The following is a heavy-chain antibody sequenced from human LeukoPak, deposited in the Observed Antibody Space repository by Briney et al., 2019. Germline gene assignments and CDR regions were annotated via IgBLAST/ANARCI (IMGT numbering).Heavy chain of an antibody. Sequence: GGSLRLSCAASGFTVSGNYMSWVRLAPGKGLEWVSLISAANIAYYADSVKGRFTISRDNAKNTLYLQMNSLGAEDTALYYCARAGKWTPYNYYYGMDVWGQGTTVTVSS. J-gene: IGHJ6*02. V-gene: IGHV3-53*01. CDR3: ARAGKWTPYNYYYGMDV. CDR1: GFTVSGNY. D-gene: IGHD3-16*01. CDR2: ISAANIA.